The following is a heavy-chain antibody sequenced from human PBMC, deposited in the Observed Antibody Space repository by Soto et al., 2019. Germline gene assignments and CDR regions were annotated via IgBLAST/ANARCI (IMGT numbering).Heavy chain of an antibody. J-gene: IGHJ4*02. Sequence: QVQLQESGPGLVKPSQTLSLTCTVSGGSISSGGYYWSWIRQHPGKGLEWIGYIYYSGSTYYNPSLNVRVTISVDTSKNQFSLKLSSVTAADTAVYYCARVDTSMGATCASYWGQGTLVTVSS. CDR2: IYYSGST. CDR3: ARVDTSMGATCASY. CDR1: GGSISSGGYY. V-gene: IGHV4-31*03. D-gene: IGHD1-26*01.